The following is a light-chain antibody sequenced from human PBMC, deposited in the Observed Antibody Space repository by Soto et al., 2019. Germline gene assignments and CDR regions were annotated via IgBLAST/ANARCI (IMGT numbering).Light chain of an antibody. CDR3: TSYKTEDTFV. V-gene: IGLV2-14*01. Sequence: QSVLTQPASVSGSPGQSITISCAGTSSDIGASNSVSWYQHLPGRPPTLIIYEATNRPSGVSERFSGSKTGDTASLTIAVLQADDEDEYFSTSYKTEDTFVFGRGTKVTVL. CDR1: SSDIGASNS. J-gene: IGLJ1*01. CDR2: EAT.